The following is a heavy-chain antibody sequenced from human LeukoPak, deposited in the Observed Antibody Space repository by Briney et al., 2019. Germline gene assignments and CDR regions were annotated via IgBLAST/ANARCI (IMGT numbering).Heavy chain of an antibody. CDR1: GGSISSYY. J-gene: IGHJ4*02. V-gene: IGHV4-59*01. CDR2: IYYSGST. CDR3: ARLRRDISGLYYFDY. Sequence: PSETLSLTCTVSGGSISSYYWSWIRQPPGKGLEWIGYIYYSGSTNYNPSLKSRVTISVDTSKNQFSLKLSSVTAADTAVYYCARLRRDISGLYYFDYWGQGTLVTVSS. D-gene: IGHD3-9*01.